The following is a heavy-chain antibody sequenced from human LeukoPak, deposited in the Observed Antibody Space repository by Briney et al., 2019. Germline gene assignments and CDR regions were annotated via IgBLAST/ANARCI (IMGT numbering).Heavy chain of an antibody. J-gene: IGHJ3*02. CDR2: ISAYNGNT. D-gene: IGHD3-22*01. Sequence: ASVKVSCKASGYTFTSYGISWVRQAPGQGLEWMGWISAYNGNTNYAQKPQGRVTMTTDTSTSTAYMELRSLRSDDTAVYYCERVGRYYYDSSGAFDIWGQGTMVTVSS. CDR1: GYTFTSYG. V-gene: IGHV1-18*01. CDR3: ERVGRYYYDSSGAFDI.